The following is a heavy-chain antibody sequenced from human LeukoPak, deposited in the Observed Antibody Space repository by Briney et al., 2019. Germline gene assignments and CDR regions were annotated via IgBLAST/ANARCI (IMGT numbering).Heavy chain of an antibody. V-gene: IGHV3-30*04. CDR1: GFTFSSYA. D-gene: IGHD5-18*01. J-gene: IGHJ4*02. Sequence: GRSLRLSCAASGFTFSSYAMHWVRQAPGKGLEWVAVISYEGSNKYYADSVKGRFTISRDNSKNTLYLQMNSLRAEDTAVYYCARKRGYSYGYGFDYWGQGTLVTVSS. CDR3: ARKRGYSYGYGFDY. CDR2: ISYEGSNK.